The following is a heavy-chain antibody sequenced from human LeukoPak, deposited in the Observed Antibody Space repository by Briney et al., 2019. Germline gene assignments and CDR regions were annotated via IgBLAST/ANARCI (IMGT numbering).Heavy chain of an antibody. CDR1: GYTFTGYY. CDR2: INPNSGGT. D-gene: IGHD3-16*02. Sequence: ASVKVSCKASGYTFTGYYMHWVRQAPGQGLEWMGWINPNSGGTNYAQKFQGRVTMTRDTSISTAYMELSRLRSDDTAVYYCARAGGDYVWGSYRYNYWGQGTLVTVSS. CDR3: ARAGGDYVWGSYRYNY. J-gene: IGHJ4*02. V-gene: IGHV1-2*02.